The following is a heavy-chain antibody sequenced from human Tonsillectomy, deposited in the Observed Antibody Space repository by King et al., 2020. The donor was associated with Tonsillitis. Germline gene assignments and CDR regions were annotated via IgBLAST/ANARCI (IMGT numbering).Heavy chain of an antibody. CDR2: ISSSSSYL. CDR3: ARVGDFWSGYHL. D-gene: IGHD3-3*01. Sequence: DVQLVESGGGLVKPGGSLRLSCAASGFTFSSYSMNWVRQAPGKGLEWVSSISSSSSYLYYADSVKGGFTISRDNAKNSLYLQMNSLRAEDTAVYYCARVGDFWSGYHLWGQGTLVTVSS. J-gene: IGHJ5*02. CDR1: GFTFSSYS. V-gene: IGHV3-21*01.